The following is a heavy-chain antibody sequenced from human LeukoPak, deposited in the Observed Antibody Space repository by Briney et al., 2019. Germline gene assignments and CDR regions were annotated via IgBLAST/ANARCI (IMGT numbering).Heavy chain of an antibody. J-gene: IGHJ3*02. CDR2: ISAYNGNT. Sequence: ASVKVSCKASGYTFTSYGISWVRQAPGQGLEWMGWISAYNGNTNYAQKLQGRVTMTTDTSTSTAYMELRSLRSDDTAVYYCARESPARYFKYQLPRPDAFDIWGQGTMVTVSS. CDR1: GYTFTSYG. D-gene: IGHD2-2*01. CDR3: ARESPARYFKYQLPRPDAFDI. V-gene: IGHV1-18*01.